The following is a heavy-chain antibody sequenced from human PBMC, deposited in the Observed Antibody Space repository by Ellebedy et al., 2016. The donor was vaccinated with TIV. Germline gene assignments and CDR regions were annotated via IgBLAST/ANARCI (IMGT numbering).Heavy chain of an antibody. V-gene: IGHV3-30*18. CDR2: ISSDGRKK. CDR3: AKDESVGEVPRPFDY. Sequence: GRSLRLSXPASRFTFSIIGLHWVRQAPGKGLEWVALISSDGRKKYYADSVRGRFTISRDNSKNTLYLQMDSLRVEDTAIYYCAKDESVGEVPRPFDYWGQGTLVTASS. D-gene: IGHD3-10*01. CDR1: RFTFSIIG. J-gene: IGHJ4*02.